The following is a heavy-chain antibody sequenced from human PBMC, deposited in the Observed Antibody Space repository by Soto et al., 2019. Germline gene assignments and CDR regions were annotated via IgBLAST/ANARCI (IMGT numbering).Heavy chain of an antibody. CDR2: INHSGST. CDR3: ARGQLDLPYFDY. D-gene: IGHD1-7*01. Sequence: SETLSLTCAVYGGSFSGYYWSWIRQPPGKGLEWIGEINHSGSTNYNPSLKSRVTISVDTSKNQFSLKLSSVTAADTAVYYCARGQLDLPYFDYWGQGTLVTVSS. CDR1: GGSFSGYY. V-gene: IGHV4-34*01. J-gene: IGHJ4*02.